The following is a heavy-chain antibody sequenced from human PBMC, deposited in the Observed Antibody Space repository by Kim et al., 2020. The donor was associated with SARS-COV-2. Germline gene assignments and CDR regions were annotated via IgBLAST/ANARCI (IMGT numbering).Heavy chain of an antibody. Sequence: GGSLRLSCAASGLMFGSCDMSWVRQAPGKGLEWVSAISGGADYIYYADSVKGRFTISRDNSKNTLYLQMNSLRGEDTAVYYCAKMSTVVKPGHQNLDYWG. J-gene: IGHJ4*01. CDR3: AKMSTVVKPGHQNLDY. V-gene: IGHV3-23*01. D-gene: IGHD2-8*02. CDR2: ISGGADYI. CDR1: GLMFGSCD.